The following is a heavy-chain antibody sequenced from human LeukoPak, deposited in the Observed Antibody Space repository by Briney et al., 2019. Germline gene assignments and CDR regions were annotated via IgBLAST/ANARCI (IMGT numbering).Heavy chain of an antibody. CDR2: IKQDGSEK. V-gene: IGHV3-7*01. CDR3: ARVLRYDNSGHDSFDI. CDR1: GFTFSNYW. Sequence: GGSLRLSCGASGFTFSNYWMSWVRQVPGKGLEWVANIKQDGSEKYYADSLKGRFTISRDNAKNSLYLQMNSLRAEDTAVYYCARVLRYDNSGHDSFDIWGQGTMVTVSS. J-gene: IGHJ3*02. D-gene: IGHD3-22*01.